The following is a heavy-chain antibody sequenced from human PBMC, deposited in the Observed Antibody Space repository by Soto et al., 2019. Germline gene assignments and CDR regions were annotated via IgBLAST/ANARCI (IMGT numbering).Heavy chain of an antibody. CDR2: ISYSGNT. CDR1: GGSISSGGYY. D-gene: IGHD2-15*01. V-gene: IGHV4-31*03. J-gene: IGHJ6*02. Sequence: SETLSLTCTVSGGSISSGGYYWTWIRQHPGKGLEGIGYISYSGNTYYNPSLRSRVTMSLDTSKSQFSLNLSSVTAADTAVYYCARDLRLGYCSGGSCPDSYYGMDVWGQGTTVTVSS. CDR3: ARDLRLGYCSGGSCPDSYYGMDV.